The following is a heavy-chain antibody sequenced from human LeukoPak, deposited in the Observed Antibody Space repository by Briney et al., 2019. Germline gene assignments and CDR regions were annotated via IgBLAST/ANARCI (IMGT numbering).Heavy chain of an antibody. CDR3: ARGSVVSSQIDY. D-gene: IGHD4-23*01. Sequence: PGGSLRLSCAASGFTFSSYSMNWVRQAPGKGLEWVSSISSSSSYIYYADSVKGRFTISRDNAKNSLYLQMNSLRAEDTAVYYCARGSVVSSQIDYWGQGTPVTVSS. J-gene: IGHJ4*02. CDR2: ISSSSSYI. CDR1: GFTFSSYS. V-gene: IGHV3-21*01.